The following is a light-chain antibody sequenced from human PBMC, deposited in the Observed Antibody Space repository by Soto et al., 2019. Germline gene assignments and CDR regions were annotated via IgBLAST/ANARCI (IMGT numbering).Light chain of an antibody. CDR2: GAS. J-gene: IGKJ3*01. V-gene: IGKV3-15*01. CDR1: QSVSGN. CDR3: QQYDNWPIT. Sequence: EIVMTQSPATLSVSPGERATLSCRASQSVSGNLAWYQQKPGQAPRLLIYGASTRATGLPARFSGSGSGTEFTLTISSLQSEDFALYYCQQYDNWPITVGPGTKVDIK.